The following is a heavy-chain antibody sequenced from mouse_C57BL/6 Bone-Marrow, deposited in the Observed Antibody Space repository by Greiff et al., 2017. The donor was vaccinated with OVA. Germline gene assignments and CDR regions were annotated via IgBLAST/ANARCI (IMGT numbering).Heavy chain of an antibody. Sequence: VQLQQSGPVLVKPGASVKMSCKASGYTFTDYYMNWVKQSHGKSLEWIGGINPYNGGTSYNQKFKGKATSTVDKSSSTAYMEPNSLTSDDSAVYYCARRRRWLLRDWYFDVWGTGTTVTVSS. CDR2: INPYNGGT. J-gene: IGHJ1*03. D-gene: IGHD2-3*01. CDR3: ARRRRWLLRDWYFDV. V-gene: IGHV1-19*01. CDR1: GYTFTDYY.